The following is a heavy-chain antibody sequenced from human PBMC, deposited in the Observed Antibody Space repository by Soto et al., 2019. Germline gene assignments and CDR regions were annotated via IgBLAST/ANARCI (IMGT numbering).Heavy chain of an antibody. D-gene: IGHD3-3*02. V-gene: IGHV4-39*01. CDR3: ARQGLEGGFIFGVVSNWFDP. CDR1: GGSISSSSYY. CDR2: IYYSGST. J-gene: IGHJ5*02. Sequence: SETLSLTCTVSGGSISSSSYYWGWIRQPPGKGLEWIGSIYYSGSTYYNPSLKSRVTISVDTSKNQFSLKLSSVTAADTAVYYCARQGLEGGFIFGVVSNWFDPWGQGTLVTVSS.